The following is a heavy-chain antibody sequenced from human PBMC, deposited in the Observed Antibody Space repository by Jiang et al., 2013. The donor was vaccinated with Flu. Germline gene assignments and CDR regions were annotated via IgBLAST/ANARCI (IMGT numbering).Heavy chain of an antibody. CDR3: ARRDYWMSLDV. Sequence: SCKSSGYNFNNHWIGWVRQMPGKGLEWMGIXFPGDSDSRYSPSFQGQVTISADTSITTAYLQWTSLEASDTAIYYCARRDYWMSLDVWGQGTAVTVSS. CDR1: GYNFNNHW. J-gene: IGHJ6*02. D-gene: IGHD1-1*01. CDR2: XFPGDSDS. V-gene: IGHV5-51*01.